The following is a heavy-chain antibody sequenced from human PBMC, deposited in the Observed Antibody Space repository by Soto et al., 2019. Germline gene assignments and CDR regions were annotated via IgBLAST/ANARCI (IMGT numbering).Heavy chain of an antibody. J-gene: IGHJ4*02. CDR1: GFGFSDYS. Sequence: GGSPRLSCAASGFGFSDYSMNWVRQAPGRGLEWVSYISSSSFTIHYADSVEGRFAISRDNAKNSLYLQMNSLRAEDTAVYYCARDYNDFSSGHFDYWGQGAQVTVYS. CDR2: ISSSSFTI. CDR3: ARDYNDFSSGHFDY. D-gene: IGHD3-3*01. V-gene: IGHV3-48*01.